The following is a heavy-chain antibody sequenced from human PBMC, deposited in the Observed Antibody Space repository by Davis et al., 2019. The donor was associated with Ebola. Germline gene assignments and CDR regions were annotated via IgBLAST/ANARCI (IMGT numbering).Heavy chain of an antibody. Sequence: GGSLRLSCAASGFTFSNYWMHWVRQAPGKGLVWVSRINRDESGITYADSVKGRFTISRDNDKNTLYLQMNSLRVEDTAVYYCAKGKDTALVYVPPDYWGQGTLVTVSS. D-gene: IGHD5-18*01. CDR2: INRDESGI. V-gene: IGHV3-74*01. CDR1: GFTFSNYW. CDR3: AKGKDTALVYVPPDY. J-gene: IGHJ4*02.